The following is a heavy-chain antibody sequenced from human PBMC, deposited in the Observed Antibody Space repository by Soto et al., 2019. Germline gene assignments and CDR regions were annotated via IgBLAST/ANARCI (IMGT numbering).Heavy chain of an antibody. Sequence: EVQLVESGGGLVQPGGSLRLSCAASGFTFSTYWMHWVRQAAGKGLVWVSRINSDASTTNYADSVKGRFTISRDNAKNTRDLRMDRLTAEDTGVYYCARGPTGWLGHEYWGPGNQVTGSP. CDR3: ARGPTGWLGHEY. V-gene: IGHV3-74*01. D-gene: IGHD6-19*01. J-gene: IGHJ4*02. CDR1: GFTFSTYW. CDR2: INSDASTT.